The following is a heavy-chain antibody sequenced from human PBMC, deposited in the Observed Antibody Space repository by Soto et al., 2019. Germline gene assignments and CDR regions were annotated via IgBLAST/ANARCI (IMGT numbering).Heavy chain of an antibody. D-gene: IGHD6-25*01. Sequence: SETLSLTCTVSGGSLSSYYWTWIRQSPGKGLEWIGYVYFSGNTNYNPSLKSRVTISIDTSKNQFSLRLASVTAADTAFYYCGSVRTSGYVLSWGKGTLVTVYS. CDR1: GGSLSSYY. J-gene: IGHJ5*02. CDR2: VYFSGNT. CDR3: GSVRTSGYVLS. V-gene: IGHV4-59*01.